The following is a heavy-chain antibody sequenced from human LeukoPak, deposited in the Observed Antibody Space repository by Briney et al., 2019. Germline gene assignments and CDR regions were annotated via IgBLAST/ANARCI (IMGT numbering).Heavy chain of an antibody. CDR3: ARATVIHYGMDV. J-gene: IGHJ6*02. V-gene: IGHV3-66*01. CDR2: IYGGGST. Sequence: RPGGSLRLSCAASGFTVSSNYMSWVRQAPGKGLEWVSVIYGGGSTYYADSVKGRFTISRDNSKNTLYLQMNSLRAEDTAVYYCARATVIHYGMDVWGQGTTVTVSS. CDR1: GFTVSSNY. D-gene: IGHD4-17*01.